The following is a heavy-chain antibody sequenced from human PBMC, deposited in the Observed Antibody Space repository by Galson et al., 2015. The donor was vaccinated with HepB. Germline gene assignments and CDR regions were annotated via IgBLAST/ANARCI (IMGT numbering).Heavy chain of an antibody. CDR1: GGPFSSFP. CDR3: ARDLSGYYDSNGHSVPLHY. Sequence: SVKVSCKASGGPFSSFPFSWVRQAPGQGLEWMGGIIPMFGTANYAQTFKDRVTITADESTSTAYMELSSLRSEDTAVYYCARDLSGYYDSNGHSVPLHYWGQGTLVTVSS. CDR2: IIPMFGTA. D-gene: IGHD3-22*01. V-gene: IGHV1-69*13. J-gene: IGHJ4*02.